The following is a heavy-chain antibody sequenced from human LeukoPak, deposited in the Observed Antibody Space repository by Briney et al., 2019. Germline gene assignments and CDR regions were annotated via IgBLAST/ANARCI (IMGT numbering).Heavy chain of an antibody. CDR2: IKQDGSEK. CDR3: AKGAFRDQVQGYYYMDV. CDR1: GFTFSSYW. Sequence: PGGSLRLSCAASGFTFSSYWMSWVRQAPGKGLEWVANIKQDGSEKYYVDSVKGRFITSRDNAKNSLYLQMNSLRAEDTAVYYCAKGAFRDQVQGYYYMDVWGKGTTVTVSS. V-gene: IGHV3-7*01. D-gene: IGHD3-10*01. J-gene: IGHJ6*03.